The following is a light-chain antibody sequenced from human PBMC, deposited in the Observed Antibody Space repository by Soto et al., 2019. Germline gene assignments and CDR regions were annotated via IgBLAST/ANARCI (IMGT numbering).Light chain of an antibody. Sequence: ESVLTQSPGTLSLSPGESATLSCRASQSVSSDLAWYQQKPGQAPRLLIYGASSRATGIPDRFSGSGSGTDFTLTISRLEPEDFAVYYCQQYGSSPPNTFGQGTRLEIK. CDR2: GAS. CDR1: QSVSSD. V-gene: IGKV3-20*01. J-gene: IGKJ5*01. CDR3: QQYGSSPPNT.